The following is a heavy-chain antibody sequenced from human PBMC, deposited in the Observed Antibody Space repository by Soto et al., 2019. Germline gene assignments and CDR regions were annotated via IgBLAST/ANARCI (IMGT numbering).Heavy chain of an antibody. V-gene: IGHV1-18*01. D-gene: IGHD2-15*01. Sequence: QVQLVQSGAEVKKPGASVKVSCKASGYTFSTNGISWVRQAPGQGLEWMGWISAYNGDTNSAQKFQGRVTMTTDTSTSRADMELRSLRSDDTAVYYCAGDTRDTCRGGNCYYFDYWGQGTLVTVSS. CDR1: GYTFSTNG. CDR3: AGDTRDTCRGGNCYYFDY. J-gene: IGHJ4*02. CDR2: ISAYNGDT.